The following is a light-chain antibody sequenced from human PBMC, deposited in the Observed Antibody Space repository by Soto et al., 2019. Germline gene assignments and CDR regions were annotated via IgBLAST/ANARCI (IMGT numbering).Light chain of an antibody. V-gene: IGKV1-27*01. CDR1: QGSSNY. CDR3: QKYNSAPRS. J-gene: IGKJ3*01. CDR2: AAS. Sequence: DIQMTQSPSSLSSSVGDRVTITCRASQGSSNYLAWYQQKPGKVPKLLIYAASTLQSGVPARFSGSGSGTDFTLTIRSLQPEYVATYYCQKYNSAPRSFGSGTKVDIK.